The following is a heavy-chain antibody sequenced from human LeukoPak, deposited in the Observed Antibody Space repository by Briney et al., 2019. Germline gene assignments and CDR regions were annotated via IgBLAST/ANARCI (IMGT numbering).Heavy chain of an antibody. V-gene: IGHV3-30-3*01. CDR1: GFTFSSYA. CDR3: ARDGMVAAAGFYFDY. J-gene: IGHJ4*02. Sequence: PGGSLRLSCAASGFTFSSYAMHWVRQAPGKGLEWVAVISYDGSNKYYADSVKGRFTISRDNSKNTLYLQMNSLRAEDTAVYYCARDGMVAAAGFYFDYWGQGTLVTVSS. D-gene: IGHD6-13*01. CDR2: ISYDGSNK.